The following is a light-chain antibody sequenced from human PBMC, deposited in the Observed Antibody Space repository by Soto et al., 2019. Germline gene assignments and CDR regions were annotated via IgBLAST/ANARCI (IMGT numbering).Light chain of an antibody. CDR2: AAS. J-gene: IGKJ1*01. CDR3: QLYGSQRGS. CDR1: QGVSSNY. V-gene: IGKV3-20*01. Sequence: EIVLTQSPGTLSLSPGERATLSCRASQGVSSNYLAWYQQKPGQAPRLLIYAASSRPTGIPDRFSGSGSERDFILTSSRLEPEDSAVYYCQLYGSQRGSFGQGTKVEIK.